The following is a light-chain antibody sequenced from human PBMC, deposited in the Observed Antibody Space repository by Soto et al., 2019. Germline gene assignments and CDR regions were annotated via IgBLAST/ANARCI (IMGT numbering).Light chain of an antibody. J-gene: IGKJ3*01. V-gene: IGKV3-11*01. CDR1: QNIRNY. CDR2: DAA. CDR3: QQRSNWPLT. Sequence: EIVLTHSPATLSLSPCERAALSCRASQNIRNYLAWYQQKPGQSPRLLIYDAANRATDIPARFSGNGSGTDFTLTISSLEPEDFAVYFCQQRSNWPLTFGPGTKVDIK.